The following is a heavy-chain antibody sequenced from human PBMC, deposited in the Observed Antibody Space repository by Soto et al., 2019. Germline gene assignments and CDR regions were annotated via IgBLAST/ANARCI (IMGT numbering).Heavy chain of an antibody. CDR2: IVVGSGNT. V-gene: IGHV1-58*01. Sequence: GASVKVSCKASGFTFTSSAVQWVGQARVQRLEWIGWIVVGSGNTNYAQKFQERVTITRDMSTSTAYMELSSLRHEDTAVYYCAAAQIAAPYYYGMELWGQGTTVTVSS. CDR3: AAAQIAAPYYYGMEL. CDR1: GFTFTSSA. J-gene: IGHJ6*01. D-gene: IGHD6-6*01.